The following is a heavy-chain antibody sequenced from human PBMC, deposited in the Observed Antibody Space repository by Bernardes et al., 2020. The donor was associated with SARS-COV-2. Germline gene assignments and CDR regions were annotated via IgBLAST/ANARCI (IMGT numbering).Heavy chain of an antibody. Sequence: SETLSLTCAVSGGSISSSNWWSWVRQPPGKGLEWIGEIYHSGSTNYNPSLKSRVTISVDKSKNQFSLKLSSVTAADTAVYYCARSDDYGDYGDAFDIWGQGTMVTVSS. V-gene: IGHV4-4*02. CDR1: GGSISSSNW. CDR2: IYHSGST. CDR3: ARSDDYGDYGDAFDI. D-gene: IGHD4-17*01. J-gene: IGHJ3*02.